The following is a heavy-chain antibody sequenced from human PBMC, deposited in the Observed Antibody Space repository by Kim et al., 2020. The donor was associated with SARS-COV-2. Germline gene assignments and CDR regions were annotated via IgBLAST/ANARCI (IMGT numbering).Heavy chain of an antibody. Sequence: SETLSLTCTVSGGSISSGGYYWSWIRQHPGKGLEWIGYIYYSGSTYYNPSLKSRVTISVDTSKNQFSLKLSSVTAADTAVYYCVRDLWQQLGQNWFDPWGQGTLVTVSS. D-gene: IGHD6-13*01. V-gene: IGHV4-31*03. J-gene: IGHJ5*02. CDR3: VRDLWQQLGQNWFDP. CDR1: GGSISSGGYY. CDR2: IYYSGST.